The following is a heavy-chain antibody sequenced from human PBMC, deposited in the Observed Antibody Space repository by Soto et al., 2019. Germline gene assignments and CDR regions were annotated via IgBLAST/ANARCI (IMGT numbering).Heavy chain of an antibody. D-gene: IGHD2-15*01. CDR3: AKGGESYCSGGSCYLPNYFDY. V-gene: IGHV3-23*01. CDR1: GFTFSSYA. Sequence: HPGGSLRLSCAASGFTFSSYAMSWVRQAPGKGLEWVSAISGSGGSTYYADSVKGRFTISRDNSKNTLYLQMNSLRAEDTAVYYCAKGGESYCSGGSCYLPNYFDYWGQGTLVTVSS. CDR2: ISGSGGST. J-gene: IGHJ4*02.